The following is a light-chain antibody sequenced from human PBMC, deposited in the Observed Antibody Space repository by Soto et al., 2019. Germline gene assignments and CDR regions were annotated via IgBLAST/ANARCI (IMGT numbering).Light chain of an antibody. V-gene: IGKV1-33*01. CDR3: QQFHSAPYT. J-gene: IGKJ2*01. CDR1: QDITSY. Sequence: DIQMTQSPSPLSASVGGRVTISCQASQDITSYLNWYQQKSGKAPRLLIYDAAHLETGVSSRFSGSGSGTQFTLTISSLQPEDVATYYCQQFHSAPYTFGQGTKVDIK. CDR2: DAA.